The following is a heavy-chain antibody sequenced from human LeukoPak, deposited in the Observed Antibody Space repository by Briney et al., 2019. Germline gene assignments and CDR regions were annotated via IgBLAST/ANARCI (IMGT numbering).Heavy chain of an antibody. CDR2: IYHSGST. CDR1: GGSISSGGYS. D-gene: IGHD2-2*03. V-gene: IGHV4-30-2*01. J-gene: IGHJ2*01. CDR3: ASMATGYCSSTSCGDWYFDL. Sequence: TSSETLSLTCAVSGGSISSGGYSWSWIRQPPGKGLEWIGYIYHSGSTYYNPSLKSRVTISVDRSKNQFPLKLSSVTAADTAVYYCASMATGYCSSTSCGDWYFDLWGRGTLVTVSS.